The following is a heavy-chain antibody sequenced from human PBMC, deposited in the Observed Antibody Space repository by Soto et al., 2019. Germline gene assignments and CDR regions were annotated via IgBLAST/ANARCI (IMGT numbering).Heavy chain of an antibody. J-gene: IGHJ4*02. D-gene: IGHD3-3*01. CDR1: GFTFSSYA. CDR2: ISGSGGST. CDR3: AKDYDFWSGPLGYFDY. V-gene: IGHV3-23*01. Sequence: GGSLRLSCAASGFTFSSYAMSWVRQAPGKGLEWVSAISGSGGSTYYADSVKGRFTVSRDNSKNTLYLQMNSLRAEDTAVYYCAKDYDFWSGPLGYFDYWGQGTLVTVSS.